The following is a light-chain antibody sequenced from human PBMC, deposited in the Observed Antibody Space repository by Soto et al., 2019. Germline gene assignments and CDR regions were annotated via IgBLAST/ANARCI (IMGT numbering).Light chain of an antibody. CDR1: SSNIGGNY. V-gene: IGLV1-51*01. J-gene: IGLJ2*01. CDR3: GTWDINLDTVV. Sequence: QSVLTQPPSVSAAPGQRVTISCYGSSSNIGGNYVSWYQVVPRTAPKLLIYDNHKRHSGVPDRFSGSKSGTSATLGIADLHAGDEAHYYCGTWDINLDTVVFGGGTKVTVL. CDR2: DNH.